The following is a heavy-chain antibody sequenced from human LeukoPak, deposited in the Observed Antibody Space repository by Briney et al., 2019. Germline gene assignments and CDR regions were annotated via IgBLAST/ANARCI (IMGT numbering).Heavy chain of an antibody. J-gene: IGHJ6*03. V-gene: IGHV1-2*02. Sequence: ASVKVSCKASGYTFTGYYMHWVRQAPGQGLEWMGWINPNSGGTNYAQKFQGRVTMTRDTSISTAYMELSSLRSEDTAVYYCARRRYSYGYDYYYMDVWGKGTTVTVSS. CDR2: INPNSGGT. CDR3: ARRRYSYGYDYYYMDV. CDR1: GYTFTGYY. D-gene: IGHD5-18*01.